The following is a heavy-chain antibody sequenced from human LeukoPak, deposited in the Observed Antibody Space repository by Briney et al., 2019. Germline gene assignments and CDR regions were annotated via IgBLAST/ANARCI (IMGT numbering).Heavy chain of an antibody. CDR3: AKLDRPRNWNWRFDP. CDR1: GGSMSNSY. Sequence: PSETLSLTCTVSGGSMSNSYWSWIRQPAGKGLEWIGRIYTSGSTNYNPSLKSRVTMSIDMSKNQLSLKLRSVTAADTAVYYCAKLDRPRNWNWRFDPWGQGALVTVSS. J-gene: IGHJ5*02. V-gene: IGHV4-4*07. D-gene: IGHD1-7*01. CDR2: IYTSGST.